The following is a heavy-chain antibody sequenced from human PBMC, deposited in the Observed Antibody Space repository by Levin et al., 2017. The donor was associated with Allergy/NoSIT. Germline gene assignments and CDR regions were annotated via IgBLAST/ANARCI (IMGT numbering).Heavy chain of an antibody. V-gene: IGHV4-59*08. CDR2: IYYSGST. CDR1: DDSISSYY. J-gene: IGHJ4*02. Sequence: SQTLSLTCTVSDDSISSYYWSWIRQPPGKGLEWIGYIYYSGSTNYNPSLKSRVTISVDTSKDQLYLKLNSVTAADTAVYYCARLPTLKSNGWYYFDYWGQGTLVTVSS. CDR3: ARLPTLKSNGWYYFDY. D-gene: IGHD6-19*01.